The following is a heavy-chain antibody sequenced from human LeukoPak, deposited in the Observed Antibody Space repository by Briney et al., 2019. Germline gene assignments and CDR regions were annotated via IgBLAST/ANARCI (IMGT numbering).Heavy chain of an antibody. V-gene: IGHV1-18*01. CDR1: GYTFTSYG. Sequence: ASVKVSCKASGYTFTSYGISWVRQAPGQGLEWMGWISAYNGNTNYAQKLQGRVTMTTDTSTSTAYMELRSLRSDDTAVYYCARDRGYDSSGYYTRAFDYWGQGTLVTVSS. CDR2: ISAYNGNT. CDR3: ARDRGYDSSGYYTRAFDY. D-gene: IGHD3-22*01. J-gene: IGHJ4*02.